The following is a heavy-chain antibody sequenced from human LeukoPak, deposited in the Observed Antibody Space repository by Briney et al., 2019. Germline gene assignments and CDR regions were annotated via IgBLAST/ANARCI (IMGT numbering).Heavy chain of an antibody. CDR2: IYYTGST. Sequence: SETLSLTCNVSGVSISSNTFSWGWIRQPPGKGLEWIGNIYYTGSTYYNPSLTSRVTISIDTSRNQFSLHLSSVTAADTAVYYCARVRLERRHYFDYWGQGTLVTVSS. D-gene: IGHD1-1*01. CDR3: ARVRLERRHYFDY. V-gene: IGHV4-39*07. CDR1: GVSISSNTFS. J-gene: IGHJ4*02.